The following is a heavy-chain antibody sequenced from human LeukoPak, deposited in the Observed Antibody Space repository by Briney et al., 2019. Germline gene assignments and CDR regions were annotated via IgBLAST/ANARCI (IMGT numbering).Heavy chain of an antibody. J-gene: IGHJ6*03. D-gene: IGHD2-2*01. CDR3: ARASFYCSSTSCFYDSFPFYMDV. Sequence: GASVKVSCKASGYTFTSYGISWVRQAPGQGLEWMGWISAYNGNTNYAQKLQGRVTMTTDTSTSTAYMELRSLRSDDTAVYYCARASFYCSSTSCFYDSFPFYMDVWGKGTTVTVSS. CDR2: ISAYNGNT. CDR1: GYTFTSYG. V-gene: IGHV1-18*01.